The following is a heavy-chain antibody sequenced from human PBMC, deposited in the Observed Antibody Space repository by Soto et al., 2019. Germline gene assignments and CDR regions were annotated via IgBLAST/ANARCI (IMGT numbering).Heavy chain of an antibody. J-gene: IGHJ5*02. CDR1: GYTFTSYG. Sequence: QVQLMQSGAEMKNPGASVKVSCKASGYTFTSYGISWVRQAPGQGLEWMGWISGFNDDTNHAQKLQGRVTMTKDTSTSTAYMELRSLKSDDPAVYYCARSGSYYPARNWFGPWGQGTLVTVSS. D-gene: IGHD3-10*01. CDR2: ISGFNDDT. V-gene: IGHV1-18*01. CDR3: ARSGSYYPARNWFGP.